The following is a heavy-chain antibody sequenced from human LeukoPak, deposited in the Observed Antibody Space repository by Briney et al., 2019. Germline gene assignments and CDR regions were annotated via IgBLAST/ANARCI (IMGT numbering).Heavy chain of an antibody. Sequence: SVKVSCKASGGTFTSYTISWVRQAPGQGLEWMGGITPIFGTANYAQKFQGRVTITTGESTSTAYKELNSLRAEDMALYYCAKGYCSSTSCYLGEYFDYWGQGTLVTVSS. CDR3: AKGYCSSTSCYLGEYFDY. V-gene: IGHV1-69*05. J-gene: IGHJ4*02. D-gene: IGHD2-2*01. CDR2: ITPIFGTA. CDR1: GGTFTSYT.